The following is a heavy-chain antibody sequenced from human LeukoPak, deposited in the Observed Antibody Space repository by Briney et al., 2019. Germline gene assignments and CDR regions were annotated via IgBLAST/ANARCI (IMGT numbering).Heavy chain of an antibody. D-gene: IGHD1-7*01. CDR2: IFSSGST. V-gene: IGHV4-31*03. CDR1: GGPISRGGYY. J-gene: IGHJ5*02. Sequence: SQTLSLTCTVSGGPISRGGYYWSWVRQLPGKGLEWIGYIFSSGSTSYNPSLRSRVTVSFDTSKNQFFLNLSSVTAADTAVYYCAREAWAGTWSGWFDPWGQGTLVTVSS. CDR3: AREAWAGTWSGWFDP.